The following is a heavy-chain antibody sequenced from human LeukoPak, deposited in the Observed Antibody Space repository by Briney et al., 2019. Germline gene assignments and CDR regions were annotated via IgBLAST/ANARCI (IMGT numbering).Heavy chain of an antibody. CDR1: GGTFSSYA. V-gene: IGHV1-69*13. CDR3: ARVASGGFYYYMDV. CDR2: IIPIFGTA. J-gene: IGHJ6*03. Sequence: ASVKVSCKASGGTFSSYAISWVRQAPGQGLEWMGGIIPIFGTANYAQKFQGRVTITADESTSTAYMELSSLGSEDTAVYYCARVASGGFYYYMDVWGKGTTVTISS. D-gene: IGHD6-13*01.